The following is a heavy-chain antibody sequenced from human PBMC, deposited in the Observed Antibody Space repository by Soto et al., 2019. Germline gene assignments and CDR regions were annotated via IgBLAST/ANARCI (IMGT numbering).Heavy chain of an antibody. J-gene: IGHJ6*02. D-gene: IGHD2-8*01. V-gene: IGHV3-11*01. CDR1: GFTFSDYY. CDR2: ISSSGSTI. CDR3: ARVRVSRRQGYYYGMDV. Sequence: PGGSLRLSCAASGFTFSDYYMSWIRQAPGKGLEWVSYISSSGSTIYYADSVRCRLTISRDNAKNSLYLQMNSLRAEDTAVYYCARVRVSRRQGYYYGMDVWGQGTTVTVSS.